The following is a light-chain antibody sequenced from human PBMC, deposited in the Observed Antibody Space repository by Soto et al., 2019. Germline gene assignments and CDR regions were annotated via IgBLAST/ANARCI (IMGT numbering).Light chain of an antibody. Sequence: VLTQSPATLSVSPVERATLXCMASQSVRSNFLAWYQQKPGQAPRLLIYGASNRATGIPDRFSGSGSGTGFTLTITRLEPEDFAMYYCQRYDSLRTFGQGTKVDIK. CDR1: QSVRSNF. CDR2: GAS. J-gene: IGKJ1*01. V-gene: IGKV3-20*01. CDR3: QRYDSLRT.